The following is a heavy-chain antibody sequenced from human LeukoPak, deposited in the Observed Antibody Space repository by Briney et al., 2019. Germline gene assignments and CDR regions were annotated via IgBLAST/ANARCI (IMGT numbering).Heavy chain of an antibody. CDR3: ATDSGSYLGWFDP. Sequence: ASVKVSCKASGYTFTGYYMHWVRQAPGQGLEWMGWINPNSGGTNYAQKFQGRVTMTRDTSISTAYMELSRLRSDDTAVYYCATDSGSYLGWFDPWGQGTLVTVSS. J-gene: IGHJ5*02. CDR2: INPNSGGT. CDR1: GYTFTGYY. D-gene: IGHD1-26*01. V-gene: IGHV1-2*02.